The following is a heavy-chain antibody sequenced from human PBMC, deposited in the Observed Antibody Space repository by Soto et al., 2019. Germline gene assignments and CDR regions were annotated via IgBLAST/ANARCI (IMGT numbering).Heavy chain of an antibody. CDR1: GGTFSSYA. D-gene: IGHD2-15*01. CDR2: IIPIFGTA. V-gene: IGHV1-69*12. CDR3: ARGSRIVVVAADNWFDP. Sequence: QVQLVQSGAEVKKPGSSVKVSCKASGGTFSSYAISWVRQAPGQGLEWMGGIIPIFGTANYAQKFQGRVTITADESTSTGYLELSSLRPEDTAVYYCARGSRIVVVAADNWFDPWGQGPLVTVSS. J-gene: IGHJ5*02.